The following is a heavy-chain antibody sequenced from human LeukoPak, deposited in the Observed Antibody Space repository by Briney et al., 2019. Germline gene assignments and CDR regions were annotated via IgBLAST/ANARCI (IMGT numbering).Heavy chain of an antibody. CDR1: GGSISSYY. CDR2: IYYSGST. CDR3: AICGIAAARGEYYLDY. V-gene: IGHV4-59*01. D-gene: IGHD6-13*01. Sequence: SETLSLTCTVSGGSISSYYWSWIRQPPGKGLEWIGYIYYSGSTNYNPSLKSRVTISIDTSKNQFSLKLSSVTAADTAVYYCAICGIAAARGEYYLDYWGQGTLVTVSS. J-gene: IGHJ4*02.